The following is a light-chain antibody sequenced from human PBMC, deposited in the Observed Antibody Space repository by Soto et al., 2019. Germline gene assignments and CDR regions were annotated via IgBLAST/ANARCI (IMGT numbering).Light chain of an antibody. CDR2: KAS. J-gene: IGKJ1*01. CDR3: QQYNTYWT. CDR1: QSINTW. Sequence: DIQMTQSLSTLSASVGDRVTITCRASQSINTWLAWYQQKPGKAPRLLIYKASSLESGVPSRFSGSGSGTEFTLTISSLQPDDFATYYCQQYNTYWTFGQGTKVEIK. V-gene: IGKV1-5*03.